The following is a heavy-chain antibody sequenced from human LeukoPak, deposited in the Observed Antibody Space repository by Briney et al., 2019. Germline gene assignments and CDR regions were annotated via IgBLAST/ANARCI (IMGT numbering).Heavy chain of an antibody. CDR3: ARETYCTNTSCPIGDHFDY. Sequence: PGGSLRLSCAASGFTFSSYWMHWVRQAPGKGLVWVSHISSDGSTIAYADSVKGRFTISRDNGKNTLYPQMNSLRAGDTAVYYCARETYCTNTSCPIGDHFDYWGQGTLVTVSS. CDR2: ISSDGSTI. CDR1: GFTFSSYW. V-gene: IGHV3-74*01. J-gene: IGHJ4*02. D-gene: IGHD2-2*01.